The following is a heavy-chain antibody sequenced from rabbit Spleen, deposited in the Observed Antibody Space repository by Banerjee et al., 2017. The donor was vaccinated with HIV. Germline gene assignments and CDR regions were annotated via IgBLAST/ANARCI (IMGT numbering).Heavy chain of an antibody. CDR2: IYSGSSGST. J-gene: IGHJ4*01. V-gene: IGHV1S45*01. D-gene: IGHD7-1*01. Sequence: QEQLEESGGGLVKPGASLTLTCTASGFSFSNYWISWVRQAPGKGLEWIADIYSGSSGSTYYASWAKGRFTISKTSSTTVTLQMTSLTAADTATYFCVREAGYAGYGDGNLWGPGTLVTVS. CDR1: GFSFSNYW. CDR3: VREAGYAGYGDGNL.